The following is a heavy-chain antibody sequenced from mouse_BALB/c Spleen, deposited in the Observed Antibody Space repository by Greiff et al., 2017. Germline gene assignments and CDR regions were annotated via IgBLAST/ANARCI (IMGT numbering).Heavy chain of an antibody. D-gene: IGHD1-1*01. CDR1: GFNIKDTY. J-gene: IGHJ1*01. CDR2: IDPANGNT. Sequence: VQLQQSGAELVKPGASVKLSCTASGFNIKDTYMHWVKQRPEQGLEWIGRIDPANGNTKYDPKFQGKATITADTSSNTADLQLSSLTSEDTAVYYCASVVATDFDVWGAGTTVTVSS. V-gene: IGHV14-3*02. CDR3: ASVVATDFDV.